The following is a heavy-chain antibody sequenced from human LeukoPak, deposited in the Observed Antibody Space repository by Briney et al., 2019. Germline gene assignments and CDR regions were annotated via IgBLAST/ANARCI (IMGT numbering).Heavy chain of an antibody. CDR1: GFTFSTYG. J-gene: IGHJ4*02. D-gene: IGHD6-25*01. CDR2: IRYDGSNK. V-gene: IGHV3-30*02. CDR3: AKVGIQANPQRAFDY. Sequence: PGGSLRLSCEASGFTFSTYGMHWVRQAPGKGLEWVAFIRYDGSNKYYADSVKGRFTISRDNSKNTLYLQMNSLRAEDTAVYYCAKVGIQANPQRAFDYWGQGTLVTVSS.